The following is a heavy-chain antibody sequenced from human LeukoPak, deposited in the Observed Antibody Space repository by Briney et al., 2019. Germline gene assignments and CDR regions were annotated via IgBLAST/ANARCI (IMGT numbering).Heavy chain of an antibody. CDR3: ITTTTVTSN. Sequence: GGSLRLSCAVSGFTFSNFWINWVRQAPGKGLEWVANINQDGSVKYYVDSVKGRFTIFRDNSKSSLYLQMNSLRADDTAVYYCITTTTVTSNWGQGTLVTVSS. CDR1: GFTFSNFW. CDR2: INQDGSVK. V-gene: IGHV3-7*01. D-gene: IGHD4-17*01. J-gene: IGHJ4*02.